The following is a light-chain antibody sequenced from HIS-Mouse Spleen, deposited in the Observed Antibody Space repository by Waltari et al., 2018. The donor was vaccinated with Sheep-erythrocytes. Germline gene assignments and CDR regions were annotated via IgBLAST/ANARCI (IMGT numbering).Light chain of an antibody. Sequence: QSALTQPRSVSGSPGQSVTISCTGTSSDVGSYNLVSWYQQHPGKAPKLMIYEGSKRPSGVSNRFSASKSGNTASLTISGLQAEDEADYYCCSYAGSSTPWVFGGGTKLTVL. J-gene: IGLJ3*02. CDR2: EGS. CDR3: CSYAGSSTPWV. CDR1: SSDVGSYNL. V-gene: IGLV2-23*01.